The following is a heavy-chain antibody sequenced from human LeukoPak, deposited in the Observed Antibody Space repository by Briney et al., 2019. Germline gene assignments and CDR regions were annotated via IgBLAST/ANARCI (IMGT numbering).Heavy chain of an antibody. J-gene: IGHJ6*02. Sequence: ASVKVSCKASGYTFTGYYMHWVRQAPGQGLEWMGWINPNSGGTNYAQKFQGRVTMTRDTSISTAYMELSRLRSDDTAVYYCARRWWAGGAAGMDVWGQGTTVTVSS. CDR1: GYTFTGYY. CDR2: INPNSGGT. D-gene: IGHD2-15*01. CDR3: ARRWWAGGAAGMDV. V-gene: IGHV1-2*02.